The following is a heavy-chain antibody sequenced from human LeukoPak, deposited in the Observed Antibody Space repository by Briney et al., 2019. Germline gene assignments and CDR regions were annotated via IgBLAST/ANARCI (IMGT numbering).Heavy chain of an antibody. CDR2: ISSSGSTI. D-gene: IGHD3-9*01. Sequence: GGSLRLSCAASGFTFSTYEMNWVRQAAGKGLEWVSYISSSGSTIYYADSVKGRFTISRDTAKNSLYLQMHSLRAEDTCVYYCARGLARRVYWGEKTQGTVS. J-gene: IGHJ4*02. CDR1: GFTFSTYE. CDR3: ARGLARRVY. V-gene: IGHV3-48*03.